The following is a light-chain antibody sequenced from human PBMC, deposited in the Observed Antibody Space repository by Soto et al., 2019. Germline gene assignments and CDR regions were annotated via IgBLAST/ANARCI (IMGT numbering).Light chain of an antibody. Sequence: EIVMTQSPATLSVSPGERATLSCRASQSVSSNLAWYQQKPGQAPRLLICGASTRATGIPARFSGSGSGTAFTLTISSLQSEDFAVYYCQQYNNWPYTFGQGTKLEIK. CDR2: GAS. CDR1: QSVSSN. CDR3: QQYNNWPYT. J-gene: IGKJ2*01. V-gene: IGKV3-15*01.